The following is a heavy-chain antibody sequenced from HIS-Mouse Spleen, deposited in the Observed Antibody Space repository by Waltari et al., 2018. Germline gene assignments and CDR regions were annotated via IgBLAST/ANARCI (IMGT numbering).Heavy chain of an antibody. V-gene: IGHV4-39*07. D-gene: IGHD6-13*01. Sequence: QLQLQESGPGLVKPSETLSPTCTVSGGSIRSSSYYWGWIRQPPGKGLEWIGSIDYSGSTYYNPSLKRRVTISVDTSKNQFSLKLSSVTAADTAVYYCAREIPYSSSWYDWYFDLWGRGTLVTVSS. CDR1: GGSIRSSSYY. CDR2: IDYSGST. CDR3: AREIPYSSSWYDWYFDL. J-gene: IGHJ2*01.